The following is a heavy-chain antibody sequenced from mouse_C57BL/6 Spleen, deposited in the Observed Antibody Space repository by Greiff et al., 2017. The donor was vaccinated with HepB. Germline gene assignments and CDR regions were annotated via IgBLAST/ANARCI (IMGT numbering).Heavy chain of an antibody. CDR2: INYDGSST. J-gene: IGHJ4*01. CDR1: GFTFSDYY. V-gene: IGHV5-16*01. Sequence: EVQLVESEGGLVQPGSSMKLSCTASGFTFSDYYMAWVRQVPEKGLEWVANINYDGSSTYYLDSLKSRFIISRDNAKNILYLQMSSLKSEDTATYYCARVDYAMDYWGQGTSVTVSS. CDR3: ARVDYAMDY.